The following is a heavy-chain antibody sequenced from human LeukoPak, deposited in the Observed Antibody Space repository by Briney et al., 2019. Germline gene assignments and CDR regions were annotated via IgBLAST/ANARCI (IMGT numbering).Heavy chain of an antibody. CDR3: ARDLWCSTSWKCRPYGMDV. D-gene: IGHD2-2*01. CDR1: GFTFSSYS. J-gene: IGHJ6*02. V-gene: IGHV3-21*01. Sequence: GGSLRLSCAASGFTFSSYSMNWVRQAPGKGLEWVSSISSSSSYIYYADSVKGRFTISRDNAKNSLYLQMNSLRAEDTAVYYCARDLWCSTSWKCRPYGMDVWGQGTTVTVSS. CDR2: ISSSSSYI.